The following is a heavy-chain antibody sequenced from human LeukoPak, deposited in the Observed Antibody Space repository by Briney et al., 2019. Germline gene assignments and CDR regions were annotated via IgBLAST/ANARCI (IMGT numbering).Heavy chain of an antibody. Sequence: PSETLSPTCTVSGGSISSYYWSWIRQPPGKGLEWIGYSYYSGSTNYNPSLKSRVTISVGTSKNQFSLKLSSVTAADTAVYYCARDKWSSGYQTYYFDYWGQGTLVTVSS. CDR2: SYYSGST. V-gene: IGHV4-59*01. J-gene: IGHJ4*02. CDR3: ARDKWSSGYQTYYFDY. CDR1: GGSISSYY. D-gene: IGHD3-22*01.